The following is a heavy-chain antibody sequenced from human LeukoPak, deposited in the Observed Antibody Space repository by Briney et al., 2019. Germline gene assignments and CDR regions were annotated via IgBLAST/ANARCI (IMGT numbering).Heavy chain of an antibody. V-gene: IGHV3-30-3*01. CDR1: GFTFSSYA. CDR2: ISYDGSNK. Sequence: PGRSLRLSCAASGFTFSSYAMHWVRQAPGKGLEWVAVISYDGSNKYYADSAKGRFTISRDNSKNTLYLQMNSLRAEDTAVYYCAREGYCGGDCYSNYFDYWGQGTLVTVSS. CDR3: AREGYCGGDCYSNYFDY. D-gene: IGHD2-21*02. J-gene: IGHJ4*02.